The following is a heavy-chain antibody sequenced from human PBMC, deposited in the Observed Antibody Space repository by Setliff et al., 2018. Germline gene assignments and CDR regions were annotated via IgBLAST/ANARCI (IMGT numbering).Heavy chain of an antibody. CDR2: FYNSGNT. CDR3: ARVQRYKGAFDI. CDR1: GGSISSGTYC. J-gene: IGHJ3*02. V-gene: IGHV4-31*03. D-gene: IGHD3-9*01. Sequence: SETLSLTCTVSGGSISSGTYCWSWIRQHPGKGLEWIGYFYNSGNTYYNPSLKSRFTISFDTPKNQFSLRLSSVTAVDTAVYYCARVQRYKGAFDIWGPGTLDTVSS.